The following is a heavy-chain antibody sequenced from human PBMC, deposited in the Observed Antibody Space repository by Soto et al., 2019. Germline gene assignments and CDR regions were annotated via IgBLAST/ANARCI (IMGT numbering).Heavy chain of an antibody. D-gene: IGHD6-13*01. CDR3: AKGIVSYGQQLVASSFDY. Sequence: EVQLLESGGGLVQPGGSLRLSCAASGFTFSSYAMSWVRQAPGKGLEWVSAISGSGGSTYYADSVKGRFTISRDNSKNTLYLQMNSLRAEDRAVYYCAKGIVSYGQQLVASSFDYWGQGTLVTVSS. J-gene: IGHJ4*02. CDR2: ISGSGGST. V-gene: IGHV3-23*01. CDR1: GFTFSSYA.